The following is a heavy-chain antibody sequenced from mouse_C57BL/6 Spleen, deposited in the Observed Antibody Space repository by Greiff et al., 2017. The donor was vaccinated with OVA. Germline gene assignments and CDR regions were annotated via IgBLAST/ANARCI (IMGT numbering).Heavy chain of an antibody. J-gene: IGHJ2*01. V-gene: IGHV1-42*01. CDR1: GYSFTGYY. CDR3: AREPSWDY. CDR2: INPSTGGT. Sequence: EVQLQHSGPELVKPGASVKISCKASGYSFTGYYMNWVKQSPEKSLEWIGEINPSTGGTTYNQKFKAKATLTVDKSSSTAYMQLKSLTSEDSAVYYCAREPSWDYWGQGTTLTVSS.